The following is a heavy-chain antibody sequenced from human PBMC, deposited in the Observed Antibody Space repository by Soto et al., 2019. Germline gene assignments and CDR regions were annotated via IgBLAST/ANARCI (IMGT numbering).Heavy chain of an antibody. Sequence: QVQLQQWGAGLLKPSETLSLTCAVYGGSFRGYYWSWIRQPPGQGLEWIGEINHSGSTNYNPSLKSRVTISVDSSKNQFSLKRSSVTAADTAVYYCARGPVQLWLRLERFDYWRQGTLVTVSS. V-gene: IGHV4-34*01. D-gene: IGHD5-18*01. J-gene: IGHJ4*02. CDR3: ARGPVQLWLRLERFDY. CDR2: INHSGST. CDR1: GGSFRGYY.